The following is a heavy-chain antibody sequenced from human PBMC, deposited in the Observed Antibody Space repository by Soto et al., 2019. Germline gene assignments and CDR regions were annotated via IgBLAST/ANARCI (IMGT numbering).Heavy chain of an antibody. V-gene: IGHV3-15*01. Sequence: EVQLVESGGGLVKPGGSLRLSCAASGFTFSNAWMSWVRQARGKGMDWVGRIKSKTDGGTTDYAAPVKGRFTISRDDSKNTLYLQMNSLKTEDTAVYYCTTEKAYCGGDCLYYFDYWGQGTLVTVSS. CDR1: GFTFSNAW. D-gene: IGHD2-21*02. CDR2: IKSKTDGGTT. J-gene: IGHJ4*02. CDR3: TTEKAYCGGDCLYYFDY.